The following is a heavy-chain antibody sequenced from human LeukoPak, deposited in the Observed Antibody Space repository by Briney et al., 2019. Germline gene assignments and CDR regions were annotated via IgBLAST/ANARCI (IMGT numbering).Heavy chain of an antibody. CDR1: GGSISSYY. CDR3: ARVITVTYNWFDP. CDR2: INHSGST. Sequence: SETLSLTCTVSGGSISSYYWSWIRQPPGKGLEWIGEINHSGSTNYNPSLKSRVTISVDTSKNQFSLKLSSVTAADTAVYYCARVITVTYNWFDPWGQGTLVTVSS. D-gene: IGHD4-17*01. V-gene: IGHV4-34*01. J-gene: IGHJ5*02.